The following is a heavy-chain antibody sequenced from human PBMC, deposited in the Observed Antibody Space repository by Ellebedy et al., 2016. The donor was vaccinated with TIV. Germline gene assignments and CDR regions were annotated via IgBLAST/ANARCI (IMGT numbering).Heavy chain of an antibody. V-gene: IGHV3-23*01. D-gene: IGHD2-15*01. CDR3: ARNRYCSRGNCYALGY. Sequence: GESLKISCVASGFTFSSYAMSWVRQAPGKGLEWVSTITGSGDYTYYADSVKGRFTISRDNSRNTLYLQMNSLRAEDTAVYYCARNRYCSRGNCYALGYWGQGTLVTVSS. CDR1: GFTFSSYA. CDR2: ITGSGDYT. J-gene: IGHJ4*02.